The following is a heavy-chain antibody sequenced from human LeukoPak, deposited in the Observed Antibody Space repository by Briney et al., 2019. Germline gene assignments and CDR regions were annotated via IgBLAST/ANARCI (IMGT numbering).Heavy chain of an antibody. CDR1: GGTFSSYA. CDR2: IIPIFGIA. J-gene: IGHJ4*02. Sequence: SVKVSCKASGGTFSSYAISWVRQAPGQGLDLMGRIIPIFGIANYAQKFQGRVTITADKSTSTAYMELSSLRSEDTAVYYCAREGGILTGYYYYFDYWGQGTLVTVSS. D-gene: IGHD3-9*01. V-gene: IGHV1-69*04. CDR3: AREGGILTGYYYYFDY.